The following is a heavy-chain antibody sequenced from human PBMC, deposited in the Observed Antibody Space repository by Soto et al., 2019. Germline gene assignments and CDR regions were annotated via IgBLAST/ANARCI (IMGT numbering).Heavy chain of an antibody. J-gene: IGHJ4*02. D-gene: IGHD5-18*01. Sequence: VRQAPGQRLEWMGWINAGYGNTKSSQKFQDRVTISRDTSASTAYMELSSLRSEDTTAYYCARGGYSYGYIGYIDYWGQGTLVTVSS. V-gene: IGHV1-3*01. CDR3: ARGGYSYGYIGYIDY. CDR2: INAGYGNT.